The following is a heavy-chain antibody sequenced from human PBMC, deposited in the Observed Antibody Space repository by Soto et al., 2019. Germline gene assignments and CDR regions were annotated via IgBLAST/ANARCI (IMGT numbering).Heavy chain of an antibody. CDR3: ARGNHYYDSSGYSTGDY. CDR1: GFTFSSYS. CDR2: ISSSSSTI. Sequence: GGSLRLSCAASGFTFSSYSMNWVRQAPGKGLEWVSSISSSSSTIYYADSVKGRFTISRDNAKNSLYLQMNSLRAEDTAVYYCARGNHYYDSSGYSTGDYWGQGTLVTVSS. J-gene: IGHJ4*02. D-gene: IGHD3-22*01. V-gene: IGHV3-48*01.